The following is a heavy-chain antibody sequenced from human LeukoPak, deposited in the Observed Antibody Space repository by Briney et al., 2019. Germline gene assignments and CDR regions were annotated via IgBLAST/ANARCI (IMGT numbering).Heavy chain of an antibody. J-gene: IGHJ6*04. CDR3: ASAWDCSNTSCSHMDV. V-gene: IGHV4-30-4*01. Sequence: SEALSPTCTVSGGSISSRYYHWSWLHKPPGKGLEWSGYIYYSGSTYYNPSLQSRVTISVDTSKNQFSLKLSSVTAADTAVYYCASAWDCSNTSCSHMDVWGKGTTVTVYS. CDR1: GGSISSRYYH. CDR2: IYYSGST. D-gene: IGHD2-2*01.